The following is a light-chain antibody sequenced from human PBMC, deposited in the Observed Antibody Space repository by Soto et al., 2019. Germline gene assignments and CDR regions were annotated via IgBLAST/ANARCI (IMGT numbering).Light chain of an antibody. J-gene: IGLJ1*01. CDR2: DVS. CDR3: SSYRSSSTPSV. CDR1: SSDVGGYNY. V-gene: IGLV2-14*01. Sequence: QSALTQPASVSGSPGQSITISCTGTSSDVGGYNYVSWYQQYPGKAPKLMIYDVSDRPSGVSNRFSGSKSGNTASLTISGLQAEDEADYYCSSYRSSSTPSVFGTGTKLTVL.